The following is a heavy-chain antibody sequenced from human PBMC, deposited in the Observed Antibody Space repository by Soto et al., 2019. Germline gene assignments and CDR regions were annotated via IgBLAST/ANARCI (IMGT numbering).Heavy chain of an antibody. Sequence: EVQLLESGGGLVQPGGSLRLSCAASGFTLVPYVMSWVRQAPGEGLEWVSGIESGGGGTYYADSVKGRFTISRDNSKNTLALAMNGLRAEDTAVFYCAKGPEQLVHGVFDYWGQGTLVNVSS. J-gene: IGHJ4*02. CDR3: AKGPEQLVHGVFDY. CDR1: GFTLVPYV. D-gene: IGHD6-6*01. V-gene: IGHV3-23*01. CDR2: IESGGGGT.